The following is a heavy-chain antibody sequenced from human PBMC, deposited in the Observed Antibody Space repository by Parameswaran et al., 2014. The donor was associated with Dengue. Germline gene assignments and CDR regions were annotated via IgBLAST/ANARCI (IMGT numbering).Heavy chain of an antibody. CDR3: ARDLSSWYGNDY. Sequence: WIRQPPGKGLEWMALISYDGSNKYYADSVKGRFTISRDNSKNTLYLQMSSLRTEDTAVYYCARDLSSWYGNDYWGQGTLVTVSS. CDR2: ISYDGSNK. J-gene: IGHJ4*02. D-gene: IGHD6-13*01. V-gene: IGHV3-30*03.